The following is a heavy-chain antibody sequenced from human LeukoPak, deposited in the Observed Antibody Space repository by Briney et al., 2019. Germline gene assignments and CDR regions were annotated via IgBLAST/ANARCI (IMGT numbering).Heavy chain of an antibody. Sequence: SVKVSCKASGGTFSSYTISWVRQAPGQGLEWMGRILPILGIANYAQKFQGRVTSTADKSTSTAYMELSSLRSEDTAVYYCASKGDTYCGGDCYSNWGQGTLVTVSS. CDR1: GGTFSSYT. CDR2: ILPILGIA. V-gene: IGHV1-69*02. J-gene: IGHJ4*02. CDR3: ASKGDTYCGGDCYSN. D-gene: IGHD2-21*01.